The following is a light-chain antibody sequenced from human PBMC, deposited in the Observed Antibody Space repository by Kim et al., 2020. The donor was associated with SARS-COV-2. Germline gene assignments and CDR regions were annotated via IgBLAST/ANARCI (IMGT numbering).Light chain of an antibody. CDR2: DAS. CDR3: QQYNDYLT. J-gene: IGKJ4*01. CDR1: QSISTW. Sequence: GDRVTITCRASQSISTWLAWYQQKPGKAPKLLIYDASTLESGAPSRFSGSGSGTEFTLTISSLQHDDFATYYCQQYNDYLTFGGGTKVDI. V-gene: IGKV1-5*01.